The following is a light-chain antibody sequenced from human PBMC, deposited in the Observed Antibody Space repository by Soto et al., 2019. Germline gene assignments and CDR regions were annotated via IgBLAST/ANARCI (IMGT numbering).Light chain of an antibody. CDR2: GAS. V-gene: IGKV3-20*01. J-gene: IGKJ1*01. Sequence: EIALTQSPGTLSLSPGERATLSCRASQSGFSFYLAWFQQKPGQAPRLLIYGASTRATGIPDRFSGSGSGTDFTLTISRLEPEDFAVYYCHQYGSSPWTLGQGTKVEIK. CDR3: HQYGSSPWT. CDR1: QSGFSFY.